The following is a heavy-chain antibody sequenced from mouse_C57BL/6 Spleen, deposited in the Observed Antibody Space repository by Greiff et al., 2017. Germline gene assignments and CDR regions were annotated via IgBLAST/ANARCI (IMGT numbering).Heavy chain of an antibody. Sequence: VQLQQPGAELVMPGASVKLSCKASGYTFTSYWMHWVKQRPGQGLEWIGEIDPSDSYTNYNQKFKGKSTLTVDKSSSTAYMQLSSLTSEDSAVYYCARGYYGSSYYFDDWGQGTTLTVSS. CDR2: IDPSDSYT. D-gene: IGHD1-1*01. V-gene: IGHV1-69*01. CDR3: ARGYYGSSYYFDD. CDR1: GYTFTSYW. J-gene: IGHJ2*01.